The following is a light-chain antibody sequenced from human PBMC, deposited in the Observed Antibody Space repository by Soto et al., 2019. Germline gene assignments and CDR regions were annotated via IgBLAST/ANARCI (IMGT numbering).Light chain of an antibody. CDR1: QDITNY. Sequence: DIQMTQSPSSLSASVGDRVTITCQASQDITNYLNWYQQKPGKAPKLLIYDASTLETGVPSRFSGSGSGTHFVFTISSLQPEDIATYYCQHLDNLPITFGQGTRLEIK. CDR3: QHLDNLPIT. V-gene: IGKV1-33*01. CDR2: DAS. J-gene: IGKJ5*01.